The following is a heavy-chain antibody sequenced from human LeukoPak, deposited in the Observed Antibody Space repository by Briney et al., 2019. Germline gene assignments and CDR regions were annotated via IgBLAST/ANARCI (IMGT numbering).Heavy chain of an antibody. V-gene: IGHV3-33*06. CDR1: GFTFSSYG. J-gene: IGHJ4*02. CDR3: AKGASRIAPRGVDY. Sequence: PGGSLILSCAASGFTFSSYGMHWVRQAPGKGLEWVAVIWYDGSNRYYADSVKGRFTISRDNSKNTLYLQMNSLRAEDTAVYYCAKGASRIAPRGVDYWGQGTLVTVSS. D-gene: IGHD6-13*01. CDR2: IWYDGSNR.